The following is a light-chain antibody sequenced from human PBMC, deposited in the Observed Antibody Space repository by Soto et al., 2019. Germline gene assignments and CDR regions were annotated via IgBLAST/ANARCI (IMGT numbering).Light chain of an antibody. J-gene: IGLJ3*02. V-gene: IGLV8-61*01. CDR2: STN. CDR1: SGSVSTSYY. CDR3: ALYMGSGIWV. Sequence: QTVVTQEPSFSVSSGRTVTLTCGLSSGSVSTSYYPSWYQQTPGQAPRTLIYSTNTRSSGVPDRFSGSILGNKAALTITGAQADDEADYYCALYMGSGIWVFGGGTQLTVL.